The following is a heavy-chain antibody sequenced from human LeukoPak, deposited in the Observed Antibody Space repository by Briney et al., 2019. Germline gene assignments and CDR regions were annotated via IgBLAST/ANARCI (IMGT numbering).Heavy chain of an antibody. D-gene: IGHD6-13*01. CDR3: ARRGYSTSWGIPDY. CDR2: INQDGSEK. V-gene: IGHV3-7*01. Sequence: GGSLRLSCAASGFTFSSYSMSWVRQAPGRGLEWVADINQDGSEKYYVDSVKGRFTISRDSAKSSLHLEMNSLRAEDTAIYYCARRGYSTSWGIPDYWGQGTLVTVSS. CDR1: GFTFSSYS. J-gene: IGHJ4*02.